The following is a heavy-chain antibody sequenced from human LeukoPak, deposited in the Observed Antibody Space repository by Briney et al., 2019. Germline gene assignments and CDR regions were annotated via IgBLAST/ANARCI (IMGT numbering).Heavy chain of an antibody. CDR2: IYYSGST. D-gene: IGHD4-17*01. Sequence: SETLSLTCTVSGGSISSYYWSWIRQPPGKGLEWIGYIYYSGSTNYNPPLKSRVTISVDTSKNQFSLKLSSVTAADTAVYYCARHGQDGDSYYYYGMDVWGQGTTVTVSS. CDR1: GGSISSYY. V-gene: IGHV4-59*08. J-gene: IGHJ6*02. CDR3: ARHGQDGDSYYYYGMDV.